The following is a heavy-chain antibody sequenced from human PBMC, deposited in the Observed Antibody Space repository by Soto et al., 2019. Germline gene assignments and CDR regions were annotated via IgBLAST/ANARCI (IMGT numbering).Heavy chain of an antibody. CDR3: ARGEGVQWLVLRRANWFDP. CDR2: MNPNSGNT. Sequence: QVQLVQSGAEVKKPGASVKVSCKASGYTFTSYDINWVRQATGQGLEWMGWMNPNSGNTGYAQKXXGRVTRTRNTXXRXAXXELSSLRSEDRAVYYCARGEGVQWLVLRRANWFDPWGQGTLVTVSS. CDR1: GYTFTSYD. D-gene: IGHD6-19*01. J-gene: IGHJ5*02. V-gene: IGHV1-8*01.